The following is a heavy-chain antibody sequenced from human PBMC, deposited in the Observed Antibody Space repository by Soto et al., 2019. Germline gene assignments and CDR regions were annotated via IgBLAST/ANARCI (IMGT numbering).Heavy chain of an antibody. V-gene: IGHV1-69*01. D-gene: IGHD3-3*01. J-gene: IGHJ6*02. CDR3: ARVRGGFGVSRGDYYYYGMDV. CDR1: GGTFSSYA. Sequence: QVQLVQSGAEVKKPGSSVKVSCKASGGTFSSYAISWVRQAPGQGLEWMGGIIPIFGTANYAQKFQGRVTITTDESTSKAYMELSSLRSEDTAVYYCARVRGGFGVSRGDYYYYGMDVWGQGTTVTVAS. CDR2: IIPIFGTA.